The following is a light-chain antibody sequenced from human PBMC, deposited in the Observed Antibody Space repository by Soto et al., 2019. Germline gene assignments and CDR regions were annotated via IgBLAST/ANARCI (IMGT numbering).Light chain of an antibody. CDR3: SSYAGSNLWV. Sequence: QSVLTQPPSASGSPGQSVTISCTRTSSDVGGYNYVSWYQQHPGKAPKLMIYEVSKRPSGVPDRFSGSKSGNTASLTVSGLQAEDEADYYCSSYAGSNLWVFGGGTKLTVL. V-gene: IGLV2-8*01. CDR1: SSDVGGYNY. J-gene: IGLJ3*02. CDR2: EVS.